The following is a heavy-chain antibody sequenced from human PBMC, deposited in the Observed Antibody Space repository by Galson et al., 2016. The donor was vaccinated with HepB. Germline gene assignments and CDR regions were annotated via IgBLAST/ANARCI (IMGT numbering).Heavy chain of an antibody. D-gene: IGHD2-15*01. CDR3: ARDSHAVVGGATPFDL. CDR2: INTKNGIT. CDR1: GYTFVNNG. V-gene: IGHV1-18*01. Sequence: SVKVSCKASGYTFVNNGISWVRQAPGQGLEWMGWINTKNGITNYAQKVQGRVTLTTDISTSTVYMELRSLRSDDTAVYYCARDSHAVVGGATPFDLWGQGTVVTVSS. J-gene: IGHJ3*01.